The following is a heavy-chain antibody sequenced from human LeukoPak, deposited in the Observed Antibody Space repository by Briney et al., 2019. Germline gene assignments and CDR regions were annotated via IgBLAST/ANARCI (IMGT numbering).Heavy chain of an antibody. Sequence: AGGSLRLSCAASGFTFSSYGMHWVRQAPGKGLEWVAVIWYDGSNKYYADSVKGRFTISRDNSKNTLYLQMNSLRAEDTAVYYCARDLSLWFGELLYGMDVWGQGTTVTVSS. J-gene: IGHJ6*02. CDR2: IWYDGSNK. CDR1: GFTFSSYG. V-gene: IGHV3-33*01. CDR3: ARDLSLWFGELLYGMDV. D-gene: IGHD3-10*01.